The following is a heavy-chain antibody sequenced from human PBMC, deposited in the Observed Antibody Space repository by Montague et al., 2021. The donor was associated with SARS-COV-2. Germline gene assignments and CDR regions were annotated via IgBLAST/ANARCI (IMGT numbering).Heavy chain of an antibody. V-gene: IGHV4-39*01. J-gene: IGHJ3*02. Sequence: SETLSLTCTVSGGSITRNYYWGWIRQPPGKGLAWVGNIYYSGTTFINPSLESRVTISVDASKNQFSLNLTSVTAADTAVYYCARPLVRGVPKAFDIWGHGALVIVSS. CDR2: IYYSGTT. CDR3: ARPLVRGVPKAFDI. D-gene: IGHD3-10*01. CDR1: GGSITRNYY.